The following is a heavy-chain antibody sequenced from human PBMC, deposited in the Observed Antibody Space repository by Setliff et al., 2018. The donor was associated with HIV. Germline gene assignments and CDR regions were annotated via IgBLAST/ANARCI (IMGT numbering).Heavy chain of an antibody. Sequence: GSLRLSCAASGFTFSIYSMNWVRQAPGKGLEWVSSISSSSSYIYYADSMKGRFAISRDNAKNSLYLQMNSLRAADTAVYYCARDSRSYYYDSSLAFDIWGQGTMVTVSS. CDR2: ISSSSSYI. J-gene: IGHJ3*02. CDR3: ARDSRSYYYDSSLAFDI. V-gene: IGHV3-21*01. D-gene: IGHD3-22*01. CDR1: GFTFSIYS.